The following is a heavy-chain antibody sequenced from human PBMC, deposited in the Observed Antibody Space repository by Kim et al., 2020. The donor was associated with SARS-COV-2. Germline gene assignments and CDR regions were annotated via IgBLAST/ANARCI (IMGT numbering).Heavy chain of an antibody. Sequence: SETLSLTCAVSGGSISSSNWWSWVRQPPGKGLEWIGEIYHSGSTNYNPSLKSRVTISVDKSKNQFSLKLSSVTAADTAVYYCARRGHDSSGYYIGHDYWGQGTLVTVSS. CDR2: IYHSGST. CDR3: ARRGHDSSGYYIGHDY. CDR1: GGSISSSNW. D-gene: IGHD3-22*01. V-gene: IGHV4-4*02. J-gene: IGHJ4*02.